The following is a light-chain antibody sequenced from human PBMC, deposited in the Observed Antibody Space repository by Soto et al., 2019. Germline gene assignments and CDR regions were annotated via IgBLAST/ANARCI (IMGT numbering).Light chain of an antibody. Sequence: DIQMTQSPSSLSASVGDRVTITCRASQGISNYLAWYQQKPGKVPKLLIYAASTLQSGVPSRFSGSGSGTDCTLTISSLQTEEVATYYCQKYNSAPIFTFGPGTKVDIK. J-gene: IGKJ3*01. CDR1: QGISNY. CDR2: AAS. CDR3: QKYNSAPIFT. V-gene: IGKV1-27*01.